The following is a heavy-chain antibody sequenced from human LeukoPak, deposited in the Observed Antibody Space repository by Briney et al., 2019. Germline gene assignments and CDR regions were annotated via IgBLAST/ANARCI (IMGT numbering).Heavy chain of an antibody. V-gene: IGHV1-69*13. CDR1: GGTFSNYT. CDR3: AKIYCSSNSCYDGRGWFDP. J-gene: IGHJ5*02. Sequence: SVKVSCKASGGTFSNYTISWVRQAPGQGLEWMGGIIPIFGTANYAQKFQGRVTITADESTSTAYMELGSLRSEDTAVYYCAKIYCSSNSCYDGRGWFDPWGQGTLVTVSS. D-gene: IGHD2-2*01. CDR2: IIPIFGTA.